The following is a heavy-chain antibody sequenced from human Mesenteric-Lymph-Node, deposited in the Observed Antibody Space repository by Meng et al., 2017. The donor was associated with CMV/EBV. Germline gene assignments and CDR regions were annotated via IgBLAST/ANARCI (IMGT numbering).Heavy chain of an antibody. J-gene: IGHJ6*02. V-gene: IGHV3-21*01. Sequence: GGSLRLSCAASGFTLSTYSMHWVRQAPGRGLEWVSSISGGGIYIHYADSVKGRFTISRDNSKNTLYLQMNSLRAEDTAVYYCAKPPDSSYYYYYGMDVWGQGTTVTVSS. CDR1: GFTLSTYS. CDR2: ISGGGIYI. CDR3: AKPPDSSYYYYYGMDV. D-gene: IGHD6-13*01.